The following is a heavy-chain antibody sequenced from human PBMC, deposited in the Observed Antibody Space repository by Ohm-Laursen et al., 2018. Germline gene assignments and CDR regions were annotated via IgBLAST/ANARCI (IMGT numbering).Heavy chain of an antibody. D-gene: IGHD1-26*01. CDR3: TCSGSQQGDYFDY. Sequence: SLRLSCTASGFTFGDYAMSWFRQAPGKGLEWVGFIRSKAYGGTTEYAASVKGRFTISRDDSKSIAYLQMNSLKTEDTAVYYCTCSGSQQGDYFDYWGQGTLVTVSS. CDR1: GFTFGDYA. J-gene: IGHJ4*02. V-gene: IGHV3-49*03. CDR2: IRSKAYGGTT.